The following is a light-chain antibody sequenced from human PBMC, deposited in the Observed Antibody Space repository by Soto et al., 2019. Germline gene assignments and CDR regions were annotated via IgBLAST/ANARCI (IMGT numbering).Light chain of an antibody. V-gene: IGLV2-14*01. CDR2: EVS. J-gene: IGLJ1*01. Sequence: QSALPQPASVSGSPGQSITISCTGTSSDVGDYNYVSWYQQHPGKAPKLMIYEVSDRPSGVSNRFSGSKSGNTASLTISGLQAEDEGNYYCSSYTSSSTYVFGTGTKLTVL. CDR1: SSDVGDYNY. CDR3: SSYTSSSTYV.